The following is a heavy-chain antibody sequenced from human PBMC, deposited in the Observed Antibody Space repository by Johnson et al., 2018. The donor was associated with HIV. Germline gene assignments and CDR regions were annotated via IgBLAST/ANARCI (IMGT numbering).Heavy chain of an antibody. CDR1: GFTVSSNY. J-gene: IGHJ3*02. D-gene: IGHD3-10*01. Sequence: QVQLVESGGGLIQPGGSLRLSCAASGFTVSSNYMSWVRQAPGKGLEWVAVIWYDGSNKYYADSVKGRFTISRDNAKNSLYLQMNSLRAEDTAVYYCAKVWYYYGSGSAFDIWGQGTMVTVSS. CDR3: AKVWYYYGSGSAFDI. V-gene: IGHV3-33*03. CDR2: IWYDGSNK.